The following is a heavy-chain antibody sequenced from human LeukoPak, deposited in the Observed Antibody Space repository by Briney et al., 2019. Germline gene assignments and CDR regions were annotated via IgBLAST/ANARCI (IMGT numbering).Heavy chain of an antibody. J-gene: IGHJ3*02. CDR3: ARGGSRQWLAGDAFDI. CDR1: GGSISSYY. Sequence: SETLSLTCTVPGGSISSYYWSWIRQPPGKGLEWIGYIYYSGSTNYNPSLKSRVTISVDTSKNQFSLKLSSVTAADTAVYYCARGGSRQWLAGDAFDIWGQGTMVTVSS. CDR2: IYYSGST. D-gene: IGHD6-19*01. V-gene: IGHV4-59*01.